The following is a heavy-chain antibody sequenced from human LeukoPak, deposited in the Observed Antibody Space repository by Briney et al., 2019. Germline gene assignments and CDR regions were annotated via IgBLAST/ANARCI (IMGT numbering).Heavy chain of an antibody. CDR3: ARFGPLLLWFGDPPYFDY. D-gene: IGHD3-10*01. J-gene: IGHJ4*02. V-gene: IGHV4-31*03. CDR1: GGSISSGGYY. CDR2: IYYSGST. Sequence: SQTLSLTCTVSGGSISSGGYYWSWIRQHPGKGLEWIGYIYYSGSTYYNPSLKSRVTISVDTSKNQFSLKLSSVTAADTAVYYCARFGPLLLWFGDPPYFDYWGQGTLVTVSS.